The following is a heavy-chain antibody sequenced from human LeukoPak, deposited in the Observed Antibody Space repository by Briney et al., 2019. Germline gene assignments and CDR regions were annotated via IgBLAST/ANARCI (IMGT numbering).Heavy chain of an antibody. CDR2: MNPNTGRT. V-gene: IGHV1-8*01. CDR3: ARLSQTPDYYSNGGYYFLGY. CDR1: RYTFTSYD. Sequence: ASVKVSCKASRYTFTSYDINWVREAAGQGLEWMGWMNPNTGRTGFAQRFQGRLSMTRDTSISTAYMELSSLRSDDTAVYHCARLSQTPDYYSNGGYYFLGYWGQGTPVTVSS. D-gene: IGHD3-22*01. J-gene: IGHJ4*02.